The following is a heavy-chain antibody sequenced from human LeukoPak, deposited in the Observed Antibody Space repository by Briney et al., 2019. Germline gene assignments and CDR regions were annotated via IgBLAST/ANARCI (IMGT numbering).Heavy chain of an antibody. CDR1: GFTFDDHA. CDR2: ISWNRGSI. V-gene: IGHV3-9*01. CDR3: AKASLTTVTTLSVDY. J-gene: IGHJ4*02. D-gene: IGHD4-17*01. Sequence: PGGSLRLSCAASGFTFDDHAMHWVRQAPGKGLEWVSGISWNRGSIGYADSVKGRFTISRDNAKNSLYLQMNSLRAEDTALYYCAKASLTTVTTLSVDYWGQGTLVTVSS.